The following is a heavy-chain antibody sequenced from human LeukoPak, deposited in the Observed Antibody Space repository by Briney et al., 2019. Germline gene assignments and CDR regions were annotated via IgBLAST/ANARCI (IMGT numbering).Heavy chain of an antibody. CDR1: GGSFSGYY. CDR2: INHSGST. J-gene: IGHJ4*02. D-gene: IGHD6-13*01. CDR3: ASGRAAAPLFDY. Sequence: SETLSLTCAVYGGSFSGYYWSWIRQPPGKGLEWIGEINHSGSTNYNPSLKSRVTISVDTSKNQFSLKLSSVTAADTAVYYCASGRAAAPLFDYWGQGTLVTVSS. V-gene: IGHV4-34*01.